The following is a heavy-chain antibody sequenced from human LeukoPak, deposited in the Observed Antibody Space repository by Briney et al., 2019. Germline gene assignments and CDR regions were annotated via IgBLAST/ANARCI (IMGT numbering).Heavy chain of an antibody. Sequence: PSETLSLTCTVSGGSISSYYWSWIRQPPGKGLEWIGYIYYSGSTNYNPSLRGRVAMSIDTSKNQFSLKLNSVTAADTAIYYCARAPGIVGTTPFGNYWGRGTLVTVSS. V-gene: IGHV4-59*01. J-gene: IGHJ4*02. CDR1: GGSISSYY. CDR3: ARAPGIVGTTPFGNY. D-gene: IGHD1-26*01. CDR2: IYYSGST.